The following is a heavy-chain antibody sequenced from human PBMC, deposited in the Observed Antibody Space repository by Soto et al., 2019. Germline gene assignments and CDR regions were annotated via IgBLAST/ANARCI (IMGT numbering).Heavy chain of an antibody. J-gene: IGHJ4*02. Sequence: QVQLVQSGAEVKKPGSSVKVSCKASGGTFSSYAISWVRQAPGQGLEWMGGIIPIFGTANYAQKFQGRVTITAEESTSTAYMELRSLRSEDTAVYYCARDREGYCSGGSCYSFDCWCQGTLVTVSS. CDR2: IIPIFGTA. CDR3: ARDREGYCSGGSCYSFDC. V-gene: IGHV1-69*12. CDR1: GGTFSSYA. D-gene: IGHD2-15*01.